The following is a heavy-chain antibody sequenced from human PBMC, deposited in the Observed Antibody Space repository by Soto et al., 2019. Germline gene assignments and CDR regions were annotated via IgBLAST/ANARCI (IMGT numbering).Heavy chain of an antibody. CDR2: IYPYDSDT. D-gene: IGHD2-2*01. CDR3: LCPLQSTIGVRPRAFDF. Sequence: GESLKISCTVSGYSFNNYWIGWVRQIPGKGLEWMGSIYPYDSDTRYSPSFQGQVTISADASISTAYLHWTSLKASDTAMYYCLCPLQSTIGVRPRAFDFWGRGTLVTVSS. V-gene: IGHV5-51*01. CDR1: GYSFNNYW. J-gene: IGHJ4*02.